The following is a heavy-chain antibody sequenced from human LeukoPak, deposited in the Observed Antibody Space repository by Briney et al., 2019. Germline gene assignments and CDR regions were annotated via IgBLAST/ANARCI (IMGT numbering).Heavy chain of an antibody. V-gene: IGHV3-66*01. J-gene: IGHJ5*02. CDR2: IYSGGST. CDR1: GFTFSSYA. CDR3: ARDYRAYYYGSGSYGWFDP. D-gene: IGHD3-10*01. Sequence: GGSLRLSCAASGFTFSSYAMSWVRQAPGKGLEWVSVIYSGGSTYYADPVKGRFTISRDNSKNTLYLQMNRLRAEDTAVYYCARDYRAYYYGSGSYGWFDPWGQGTLVTVSS.